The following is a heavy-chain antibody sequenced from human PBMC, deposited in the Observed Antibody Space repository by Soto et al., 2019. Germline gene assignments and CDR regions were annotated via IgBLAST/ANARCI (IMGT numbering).Heavy chain of an antibody. D-gene: IGHD4-4*01. Sequence: EVQLLESGGGLVQPGGSLSLSCAASGFTFSRYAMSWVCQAPGKGLEWVSGSSGSGGSTYYADSVKGRFTISRDNSKNTLDLQMNSLRAEDTAVYYCSKDLTTVTRTMEDVWGQGTTVTVSS. CDR1: GFTFSRYA. CDR3: SKDLTTVTRTMEDV. J-gene: IGHJ6*02. CDR2: SSGSGGST. V-gene: IGHV3-23*01.